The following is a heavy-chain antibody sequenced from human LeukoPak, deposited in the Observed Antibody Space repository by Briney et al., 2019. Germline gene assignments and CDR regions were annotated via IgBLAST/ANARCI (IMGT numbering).Heavy chain of an antibody. D-gene: IGHD3-22*01. CDR1: GGSISSGDYY. J-gene: IGHJ4*02. CDR3: ASAEYDSSGYYPY. Sequence: PSETLSLTCTVSGGSISSGDYYWSWIRQPPGKGQEWIGYIYYSGSTYYNPSLKSRVTISVDTSKNQFSLKLSSVTAADTAVYYCASAEYDSSGYYPYWGQGTLVTVSS. V-gene: IGHV4-30-4*08. CDR2: IYYSGST.